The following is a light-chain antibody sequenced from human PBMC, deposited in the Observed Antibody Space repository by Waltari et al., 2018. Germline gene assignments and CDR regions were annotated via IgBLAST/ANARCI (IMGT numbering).Light chain of an antibody. Sequence: QSVLTQPASVSGSPGQSITISCTGTSSHIGGYNYVSWYQPHPGKAPKLMIYDVSRLPSGVSHRFPGSKSGNTASLTISGLQAEDEAHYYCTSYTSTNTVIFGGGTKVTVL. CDR2: DVS. CDR1: SSHIGGYNY. CDR3: TSYTSTNTVI. J-gene: IGLJ2*01. V-gene: IGLV2-14*03.